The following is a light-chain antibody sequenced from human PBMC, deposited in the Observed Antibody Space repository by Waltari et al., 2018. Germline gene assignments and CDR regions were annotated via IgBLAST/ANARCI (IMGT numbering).Light chain of an antibody. CDR2: SNN. Sequence: QSVLTQPPSASGTPGQRVTISCSGSSSNIGGNTVNWYQQPPGTAPKLLIYSNNRRPSGVPDRFAGSKSGTSASLAISGLQSEDEADYYCAAWDDSLNGWVFGGGTKLTVL. CDR1: SSNIGGNT. J-gene: IGLJ3*02. CDR3: AAWDDSLNGWV. V-gene: IGLV1-44*01.